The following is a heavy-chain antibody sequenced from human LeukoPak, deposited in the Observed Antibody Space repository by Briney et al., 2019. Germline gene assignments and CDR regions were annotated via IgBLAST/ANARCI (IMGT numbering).Heavy chain of an antibody. CDR3: GREPLDTSGYYYGTLDY. CDR2: IKQDGSEK. D-gene: IGHD3-22*01. CDR1: GFTFSDFW. V-gene: IGHV3-7*01. Sequence: GGSLRLSCAASGFTFSDFWMTWVRQAPGKGLEWVANIKQDGSEKYYVDSVKGRFTVSRDNANNSLFLQMNSLRGDDAAVYYCGREPLDTSGYYYGTLDYWGQGTLVTVSS. J-gene: IGHJ4*02.